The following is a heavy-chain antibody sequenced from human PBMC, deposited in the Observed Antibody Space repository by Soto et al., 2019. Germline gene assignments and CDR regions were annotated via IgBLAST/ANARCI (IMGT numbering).Heavy chain of an antibody. D-gene: IGHD2-2*03. CDR1: GYTFTSYY. V-gene: IGHV1-46*01. CDR3: ERGGYCSSTSCYYFDY. J-gene: IGHJ4*02. Sequence: ASVKVSCKASGYTFTSYYMHWVRQAPGQGLEWMGIINPSGGSTSYAQKFQGRVTMTRDTSTSTVYMELRSLRSEDTDVYYCERGGYCSSTSCYYFDYWGQGTLVTVSS. CDR2: INPSGGST.